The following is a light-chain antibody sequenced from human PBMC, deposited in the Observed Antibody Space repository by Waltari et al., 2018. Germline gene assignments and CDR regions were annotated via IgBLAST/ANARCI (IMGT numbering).Light chain of an antibody. CDR1: QSLLQSNGYNY. V-gene: IGKV2-28*01. Sequence: DIVMTQSPLSLPVTPGEPASISCRSSQSLLQSNGYNYLDWYLQKPGQSPQILIYLGSNRASGVPDRFSGSGSGTDFTLKISRVEAEDAEVYYCMEALQSVTFGQGTRLEIK. CDR2: LGS. CDR3: MEALQSVT. J-gene: IGKJ5*01.